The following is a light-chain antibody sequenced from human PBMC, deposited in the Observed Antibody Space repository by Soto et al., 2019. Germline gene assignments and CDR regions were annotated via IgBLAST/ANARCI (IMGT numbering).Light chain of an antibody. Sequence: QSVLTQPPSASGTPGQRVTISCSGSSSNIGSKTVNWYQQLPGTAPKLLIYSNNQRPSGVPDRFSGSKSGTSASLAISGLQSEDEADYYCEPWDDTLNVRVFGGGTKLTVL. CDR2: SNN. V-gene: IGLV1-44*01. CDR3: EPWDDTLNVRV. CDR1: SSNIGSKT. J-gene: IGLJ3*02.